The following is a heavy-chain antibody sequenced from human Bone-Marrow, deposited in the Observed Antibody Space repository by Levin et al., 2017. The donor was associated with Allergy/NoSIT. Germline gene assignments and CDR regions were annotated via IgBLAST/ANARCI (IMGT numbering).Heavy chain of an antibody. CDR2: VWYDGSST. CDR3: AKSFGETVALDAFDI. V-gene: IGHV3-33*06. Sequence: GGSLRLSCAASGFMFTSYGMHWVRQAPGMGLEWVSVVWYDGSSTSYADSVKGRFSISRDNSKYTLYLQMNSLRAEDTAVYYCAKSFGETVALDAFDIWGQGTRVTVSS. J-gene: IGHJ3*02. D-gene: IGHD6-19*01. CDR1: GFMFTSYG.